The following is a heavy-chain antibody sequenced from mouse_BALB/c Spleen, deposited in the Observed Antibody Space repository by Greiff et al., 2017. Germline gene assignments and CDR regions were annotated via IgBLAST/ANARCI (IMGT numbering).Heavy chain of an antibody. V-gene: IGHV5-17*02. CDR3: ARSVYDGAMDY. CDR1: GFTFSSFG. D-gene: IGHD2-14*01. Sequence: EVNVVESGGGLVQPGGSRKLSCAASGFTFSSFGMHWVRQAPEKGLEWVAYISSGSSTIYYADTVKGRFTISRDNPKNTLFLQMTSLRSEDTAMYYCARSVYDGAMDYWGQGTSVTVSS. CDR2: ISSGSSTI. J-gene: IGHJ4*01.